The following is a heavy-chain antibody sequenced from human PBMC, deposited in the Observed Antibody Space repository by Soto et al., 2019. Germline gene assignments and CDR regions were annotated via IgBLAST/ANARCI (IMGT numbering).Heavy chain of an antibody. D-gene: IGHD1-26*01. CDR2: IYSGGST. J-gene: IGHJ3*02. V-gene: IGHV3-53*01. CDR1: GFTVSSNY. Sequence: PGGSLRLSCAASGFTVSSNYMSWVRQAPGKGLEWVSVIYSGGSTYYADSVKGRFTISRDNSKNTLHLQLNSLRAEGTAVYYCGTELTGSSALDMWGPGTMVTVSS. CDR3: GTELTGSSALDM.